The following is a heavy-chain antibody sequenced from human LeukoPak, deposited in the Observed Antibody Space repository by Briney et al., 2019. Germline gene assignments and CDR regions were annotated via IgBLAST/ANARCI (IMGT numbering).Heavy chain of an antibody. J-gene: IGHJ4*02. V-gene: IGHV3-7*02. D-gene: IGHD3-10*01. CDR1: GFTFSNYW. Sequence: GGSLRLSCAASGFTFSNYWMSWVRQAPGKGLEWVANIKEDGSEKYYVDSVKGRFAISRDNAKNSLYLQMNSLRAEDTAVYYCARTIRGYWGQGSLVTVSS. CDR3: ARTIRGY. CDR2: IKEDGSEK.